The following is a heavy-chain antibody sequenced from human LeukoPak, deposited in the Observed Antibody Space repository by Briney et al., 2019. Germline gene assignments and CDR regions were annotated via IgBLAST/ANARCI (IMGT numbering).Heavy chain of an antibody. Sequence: ASVKVSCKASGYTFTGHHMHWVRQAPGQGLEWMGWINPNSGGTNYAKKFQGRVTMTRDTSISTAYMELSRLRSDDTAVYYCARAYCGGDCSAGTYWGQGTLVTVSS. CDR2: INPNSGGT. CDR1: GYTFTGHH. D-gene: IGHD2-21*02. CDR3: ARAYCGGDCSAGTY. J-gene: IGHJ4*02. V-gene: IGHV1-2*02.